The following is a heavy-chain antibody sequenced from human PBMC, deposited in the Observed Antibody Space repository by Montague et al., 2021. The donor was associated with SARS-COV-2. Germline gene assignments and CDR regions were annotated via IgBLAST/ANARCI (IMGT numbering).Heavy chain of an antibody. J-gene: IGHJ4*02. D-gene: IGHD2-15*01. V-gene: IGHV4-59*08. CDR3: ARHYSATLPAVY. CDR1: GGSISSFY. Sequence: SETLSLTCTVSGGSISSFYWSWFRQPPGKGLEWIGYISDSGSTNYNPSLTSRVNMSVDTSKNQFSLKLNSVTAADTAVYYCARHYSATLPAVYWGQGTLVTVSS. CDR2: ISDSGST.